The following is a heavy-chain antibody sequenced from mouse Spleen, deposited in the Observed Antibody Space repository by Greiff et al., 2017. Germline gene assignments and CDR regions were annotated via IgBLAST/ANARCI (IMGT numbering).Heavy chain of an antibody. CDR2: INYDGSST. CDR1: GFTFSDYY. CDR3: ARGNGNFDV. D-gene: IGHD2-1*01. Sequence: EVMLVESEGGLVQPGSSMKLSCTASGFTFSDYYMAWVRQVPEKGLEWVANINYDGSSTYYLDSLKSRFIISRDNAKNILYLQMSSLKSEDTATYYCARGNGNFDVWGAGTTVTVSS. J-gene: IGHJ1*01. V-gene: IGHV5-16*01.